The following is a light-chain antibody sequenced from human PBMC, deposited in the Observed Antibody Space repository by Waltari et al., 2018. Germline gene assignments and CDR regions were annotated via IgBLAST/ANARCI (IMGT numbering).Light chain of an antibody. J-gene: IGLJ2*01. CDR2: DDK. Sequence: YVLTQPSSLSVAPGQTATMTCGGDNIGSKSVHWSQHKAGQAPVLVGFDDKNRPSGISERFSGSNSDNTATLTISWAEVEDEADYYCHVWDSGTNHVVFGGGTKLTVL. V-gene: IGLV3-21*02. CDR3: HVWDSGTNHVV. CDR1: NIGSKS.